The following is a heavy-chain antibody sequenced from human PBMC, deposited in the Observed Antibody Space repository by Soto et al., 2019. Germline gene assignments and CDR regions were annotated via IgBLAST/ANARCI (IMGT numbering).Heavy chain of an antibody. V-gene: IGHV3-53*01. J-gene: IGHJ6*02. CDR3: ARDGDGYDFWSGYGNYYYGMDV. Sequence: PGGSLRLSCAASGFTVSSNYMSWVRQAPGKGLEWVSVIYSGGSTYYADSVKGRFTISRDNSKNTPYLQMNSLRAEDTAVYYCARDGDGYDFWSGYGNYYYGMDVWGQGTTVTVSS. CDR1: GFTVSSNY. D-gene: IGHD3-3*01. CDR2: IYSGGST.